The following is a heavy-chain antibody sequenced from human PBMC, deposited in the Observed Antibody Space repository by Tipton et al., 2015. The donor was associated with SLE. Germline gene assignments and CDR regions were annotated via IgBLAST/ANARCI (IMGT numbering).Heavy chain of an antibody. D-gene: IGHD1-26*01. V-gene: IGHV4-4*08. CDR1: GDSIKTSY. J-gene: IGHJ4*02. Sequence: TLSLTCTVSGDSIKTSYWSWIRQPPGKGLEWIGDIYISGSTSYNPSLKSRVTISVDTSKNQLSLKLSSVTAADTAVYYCARGGGSYYDYWGQGTLVTVSS. CDR3: ARGGGSYYDY. CDR2: IYISGST.